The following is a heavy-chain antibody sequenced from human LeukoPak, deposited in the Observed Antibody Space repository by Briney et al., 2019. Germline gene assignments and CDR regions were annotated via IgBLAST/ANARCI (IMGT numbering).Heavy chain of an antibody. CDR2: IYYSGST. CDR3: AREGPLVVTARGFDY. D-gene: IGHD2-21*02. V-gene: IGHV4-30-4*01. CDR1: GGSISSGDYY. Sequence: SETLSLTCTVSGGSISSGDYYWSWIRQPPGKGLEWIGYIYYSGSTYYNPSLKSRVTISVDTSKNQFSLKLSSVTAADTAVYYCAREGPLVVTARGFDYWGQGTLVTVSS. J-gene: IGHJ4*02.